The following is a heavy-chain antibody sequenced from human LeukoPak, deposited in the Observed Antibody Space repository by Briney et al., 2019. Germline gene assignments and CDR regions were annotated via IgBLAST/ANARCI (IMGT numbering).Heavy chain of an antibody. V-gene: IGHV4-39*01. CDR1: GGSISSSSYY. CDR2: IYYSGST. CDR3: ARHRSVYYDAFDI. D-gene: IGHD1-14*01. J-gene: IGHJ3*02. Sequence: PSETLSLTCTVSGGSISSSSYYWGWIRQPPGKGLEWIGSIYYSGSTYYNPSLKSRVTISVDTSKNQFSLKLSSVTAADTAVYYCARHRSVYYDAFDIWGQGTMVTVSS.